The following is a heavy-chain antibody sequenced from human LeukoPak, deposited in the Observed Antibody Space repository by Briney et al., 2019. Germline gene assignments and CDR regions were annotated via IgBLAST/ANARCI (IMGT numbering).Heavy chain of an antibody. Sequence: PSETLSLTCTVSGGSISSYYWSWVRQPPGKGLEWIGYIYYSGSINYNPSLRSRVTISLDTSKSQFSLKLNSVTAADTAVYYCARDVNWFDPWGQGTLVTVSS. CDR2: IYYSGSI. J-gene: IGHJ5*02. CDR1: GGSISSYY. CDR3: ARDVNWFDP. V-gene: IGHV4-59*01.